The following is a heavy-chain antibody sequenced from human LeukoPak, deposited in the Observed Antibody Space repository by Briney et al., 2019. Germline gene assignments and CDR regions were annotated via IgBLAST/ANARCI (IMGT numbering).Heavy chain of an antibody. CDR2: INAGNGNT. CDR1: GYTFTSYA. V-gene: IGHV1-3*01. J-gene: IGHJ4*02. D-gene: IGHD6-19*01. CDR3: ARPGYSSGWYENYFDY. Sequence: ASVKVSCKASGYTFTSYAMHWVRQAPGQRLEWMGWINAGNGNTKYSQKFQGRVTITRDTSASTAYMELSSLRSEDTAVYYCARPGYSSGWYENYFDYWGQGTLVTVSS.